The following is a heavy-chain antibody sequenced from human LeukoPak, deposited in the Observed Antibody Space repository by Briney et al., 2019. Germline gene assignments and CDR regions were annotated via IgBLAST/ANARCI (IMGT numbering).Heavy chain of an antibody. CDR1: GFTVSSNY. D-gene: IGHD3-3*01. V-gene: IGHV3-66*02. CDR2: IYSGGST. J-gene: IGHJ4*02. Sequence: GGSLRLSCAASGFTVSSNYMSWVRQAPGKGLEWVSVIYSGGSTYYADSVKGRFTISRDNSKNTLYLQTNSLRAEDTAVYYCARECYDFWSGHRWGQGTLVTVSS. CDR3: ARECYDFWSGHR.